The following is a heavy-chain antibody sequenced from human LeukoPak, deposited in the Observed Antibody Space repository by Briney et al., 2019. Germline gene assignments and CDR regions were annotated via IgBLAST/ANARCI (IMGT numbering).Heavy chain of an antibody. D-gene: IGHD6-6*01. CDR2: ISYDGSNE. Sequence: PGGSLRLSCAASGFTFSSYAMHWVRQAPGKGLEWVAVISYDGSNEDYADSVKGRFTISRDNSKNTLYLQMNSLRAEDTAVYYCAKDLMAARHLDYWGQGTLVTVSS. V-gene: IGHV3-30*04. CDR1: GFTFSSYA. J-gene: IGHJ4*02. CDR3: AKDLMAARHLDY.